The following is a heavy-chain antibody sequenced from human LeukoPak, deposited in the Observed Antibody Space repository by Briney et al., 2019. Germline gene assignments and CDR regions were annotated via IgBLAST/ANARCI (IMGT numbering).Heavy chain of an antibody. D-gene: IGHD3-10*01. J-gene: IGHJ5*02. V-gene: IGHV3-48*03. Sequence: GGSLTLPCAASGFTFSSYEMNWVRQAPGKGLEWVLYISSSCSTIYYADSEKGRYNIHRDNSKKTLYLQMSSLRAEDTAVYYCAKDRIWFGEFNWFDPWGQGTLVTVSS. CDR2: ISSSCSTI. CDR1: GFTFSSYE. CDR3: AKDRIWFGEFNWFDP.